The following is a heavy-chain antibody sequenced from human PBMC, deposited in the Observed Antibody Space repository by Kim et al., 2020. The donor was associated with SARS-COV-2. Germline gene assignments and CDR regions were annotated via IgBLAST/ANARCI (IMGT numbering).Heavy chain of an antibody. CDR3: ARRWNYELEP. Sequence: SQTLSLTCTASGGSISSSSYYWGWIRQPPGKGLEWIGSIYYSGSTYYNPSLKSRVTISVDTSKNQFSLKLSSVTAADTAVYYCARRWNYELEPWGQGTLVTVSS. V-gene: IGHV4-39*01. J-gene: IGHJ5*02. CDR2: IYYSGST. CDR1: GGSISSSSYY. D-gene: IGHD1-7*01.